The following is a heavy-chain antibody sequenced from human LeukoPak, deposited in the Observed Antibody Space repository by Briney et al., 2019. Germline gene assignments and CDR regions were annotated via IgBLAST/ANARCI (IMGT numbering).Heavy chain of an antibody. D-gene: IGHD3-10*01. CDR1: GFNFTIHS. J-gene: IGHJ3*01. CDR3: AKDESRVRGIIRDAFDL. CDR2: ISSASAYI. V-gene: IGHV3-21*01. Sequence: PGGSLRLSCAASGFNFTIHSMNWVRQAPGKGLEWVSSISSASAYIDYADSVKGRFTISRDNAKNSLYLQMNSLRAEDSALYYCAKDESRVRGIIRDAFDLWGQGTMVSVSS.